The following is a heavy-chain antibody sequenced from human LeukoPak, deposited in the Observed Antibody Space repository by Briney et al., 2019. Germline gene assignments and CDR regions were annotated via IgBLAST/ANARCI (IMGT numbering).Heavy chain of an antibody. Sequence: ASVKVSCKASGYTFTSYGISWVRQAPGQGLEWMGWISAYNGNTNYAQKLQGRVTMTTDTSTSTAYMELRSLRSDDTAVYYCARGDSSGYYYEYAFDIWGQGTMVTVSS. V-gene: IGHV1-18*01. CDR1: GYTFTSYG. CDR3: ARGDSSGYYYEYAFDI. CDR2: ISAYNGNT. J-gene: IGHJ3*02. D-gene: IGHD3-22*01.